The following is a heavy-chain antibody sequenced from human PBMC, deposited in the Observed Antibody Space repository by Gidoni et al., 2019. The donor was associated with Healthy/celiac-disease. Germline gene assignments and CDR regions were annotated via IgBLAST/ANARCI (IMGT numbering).Heavy chain of an antibody. D-gene: IGHD5-12*01. V-gene: IGHV4-39*01. CDR2: SYYRGST. CDR3: ARHAVATIPGVWDY. CDR1: GGSMRSSRYY. J-gene: IGHJ4*02. Sequence: QLQLQASGPGLVKPSETLSLTCTVSGGSMRSSRYYWGWIRQPPGKGLEWIGRSYYRGSTYYNPSLKSRVTISVDTSKNQFSLKLSSVTAADTAVYYCARHAVATIPGVWDYWGQGTLVTVSS.